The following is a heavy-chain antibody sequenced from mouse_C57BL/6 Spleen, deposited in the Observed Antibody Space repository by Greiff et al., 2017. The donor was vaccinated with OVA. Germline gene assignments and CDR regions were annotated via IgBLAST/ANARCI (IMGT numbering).Heavy chain of an antibody. D-gene: IGHD3-3*01. CDR3: ARNGDAWFAY. J-gene: IGHJ3*01. V-gene: IGHV1-82*01. CDR2: IYPGDGDT. CDR1: GYAFSSSW. Sequence: QVQLQQSGPELVKPGASVKISCKASGYAFSSSWMNWVKQRPGKGLEWIGRIYPGDGDTNYNGKFKGKATLTADKSSSTAYMQLSSLPSEDSAVYFCARNGDAWFAYWGQGTLVTVSA.